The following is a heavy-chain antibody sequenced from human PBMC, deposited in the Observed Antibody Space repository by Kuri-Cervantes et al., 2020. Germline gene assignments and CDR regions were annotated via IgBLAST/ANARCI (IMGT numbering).Heavy chain of an antibody. D-gene: IGHD1-26*01. CDR1: GFTLSNYD. J-gene: IGHJ3*02. CDR3: ARVRYSGSFHPFDALDI. CDR2: VGIAGDT. V-gene: IGHV3-13*04. Sequence: ETLSLSCAASGFTLSNYDMHWVRQATGKGLEWVSGVGIAGDTYYTGSVKGRFTVSREHAKNSLYLQMNSLRAGDTAVYYCARVRYSGSFHPFDALDIWGQGTMVTVSS.